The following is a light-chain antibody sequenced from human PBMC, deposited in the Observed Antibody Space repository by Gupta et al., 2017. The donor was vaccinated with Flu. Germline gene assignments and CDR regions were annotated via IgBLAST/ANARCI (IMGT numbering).Light chain of an antibody. J-gene: IGKJ1*01. Sequence: DIQMTKSPSSLSASVGDRVTITCRASQSISSYLNWYQQKPGKAPKLLIYAASSWQSGVPSRFSGSGSGTDFTLTISRRQPEDFAAYYCHQNYSSPPWTFGQGTKVEIK. CDR2: AAS. CDR3: HQNYSSPPWT. CDR1: QSISSY. V-gene: IGKV1-39*01.